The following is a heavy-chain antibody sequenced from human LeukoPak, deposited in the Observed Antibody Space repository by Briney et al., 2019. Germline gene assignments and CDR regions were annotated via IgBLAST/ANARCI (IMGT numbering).Heavy chain of an antibody. J-gene: IGHJ6*02. V-gene: IGHV3-23*01. CDR1: GFTFSRYY. Sequence: GGSLRLSCAASGFTFSRYYMAWVRQTPGKGLEWVSGISGNGLKTFYADSVKGRFTISRDNSKKTVDLEMNNLRVEDSAILYCAKIVVPAAFYFYGMDVWGPGTTVTVSS. D-gene: IGHD2-2*01. CDR3: AKIVVPAAFYFYGMDV. CDR2: ISGNGLKT.